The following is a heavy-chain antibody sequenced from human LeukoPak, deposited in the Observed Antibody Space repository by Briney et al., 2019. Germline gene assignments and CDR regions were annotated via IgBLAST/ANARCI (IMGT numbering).Heavy chain of an antibody. CDR3: ARDVVKEYYYDSSGYCFDY. CDR2: INPNSGGT. Sequence: ASVKVSCKASGYTFTGYYMHWVRQAPGQGLEWMGGINPNSGGTHYAQKFQGRVTMTRDTSISTAYMELSRLRSDDTAVYYCARDVVKEYYYDSSGYCFDYWGQGTLVTVSS. CDR1: GYTFTGYY. D-gene: IGHD3-22*01. J-gene: IGHJ4*02. V-gene: IGHV1-2*02.